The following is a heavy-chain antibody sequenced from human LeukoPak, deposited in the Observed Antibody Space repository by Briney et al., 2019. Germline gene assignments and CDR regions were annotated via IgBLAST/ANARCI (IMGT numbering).Heavy chain of an antibody. CDR3: ARDDLDC. V-gene: IGHV3-66*01. CDR2: IFSGGSI. CDR1: GFTFSSYA. Sequence: GGSLRLSCAASGFTFSSYAMSWVRQAPGKGLEWVSVIFSGGSIYYADSVKGRFTISRDSSNNTLYLQMNTLRAEDTAVYYCARDDLDCWGQGTLVTVSS. J-gene: IGHJ4*02.